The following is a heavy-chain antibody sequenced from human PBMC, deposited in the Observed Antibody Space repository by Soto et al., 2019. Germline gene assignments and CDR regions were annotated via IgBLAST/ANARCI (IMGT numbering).Heavy chain of an antibody. J-gene: IGHJ4*02. D-gene: IGHD6-19*01. V-gene: IGHV4-39*01. CDR2: IYYSGST. Sequence: ETLSLTCTVSGGSISSSSYYWGWIRQPPGKGLEWIGSIYYSGSTYYNPSLKSRVTISVDTSKNQFSLKLSSVTTADTAVYYCARQPKYSSGWYYFDYWGQGTLVTVSS. CDR3: ARQPKYSSGWYYFDY. CDR1: GGSISSSSYY.